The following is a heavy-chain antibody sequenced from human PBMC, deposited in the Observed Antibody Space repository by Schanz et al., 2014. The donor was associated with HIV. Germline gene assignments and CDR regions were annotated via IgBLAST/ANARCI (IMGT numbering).Heavy chain of an antibody. CDR1: GFPLRDYG. CDR3: AKDRNYYDSKYRGKGNYYYYYGMDV. CDR2: ISYNGNEK. D-gene: IGHD3-22*01. J-gene: IGHJ6*02. V-gene: IGHV3-30*18. Sequence: QVQVVESGGGVVQPGRSLTLSCATTGFPLRDYGMHWVRQAAGKGLEWLAFISYNGNEKDYGDSVKGRFNISRDNSRNSLYLQMNRLRAEDTAVYYCAKDRNYYDSKYRGKGNYYYYYGMDVWGQGTLVTVSS.